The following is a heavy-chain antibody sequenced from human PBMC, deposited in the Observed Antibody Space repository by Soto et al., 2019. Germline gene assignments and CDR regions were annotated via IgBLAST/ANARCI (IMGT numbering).Heavy chain of an antibody. J-gene: IGHJ4*02. CDR1: GYSISSSNW. Sequence: QVQLQESGPGLVKPSDTLSLTCAVSGYSISSSNWWGWIRQPPGKGLEWIGYIYYSGTTYYNPSLKLRVTMSVDPSKNQFSLKLTSVTAVDTAVYYGARREIQGPIDYWGQGTLVTVSS. CDR2: IYYSGTT. D-gene: IGHD1-26*01. CDR3: ARREIQGPIDY. V-gene: IGHV4-28*01.